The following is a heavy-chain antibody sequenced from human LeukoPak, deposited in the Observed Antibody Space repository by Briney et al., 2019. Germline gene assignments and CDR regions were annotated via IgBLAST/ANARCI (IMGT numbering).Heavy chain of an antibody. J-gene: IGHJ4*02. CDR3: ARNMVRGLTPDY. CDR1: GFTFSDYY. D-gene: IGHD3-10*01. Sequence: GGSPRLSCAASGFTFSDYYMSWIRQAPGKGLEWVSYISSSGSTIYYADSVKGRFTISRDDSKNTVYLQMNSLRAEDTAVYYCARNMVRGLTPDYWGQGTLVTVSS. CDR2: ISSSGSTI. V-gene: IGHV3-11*01.